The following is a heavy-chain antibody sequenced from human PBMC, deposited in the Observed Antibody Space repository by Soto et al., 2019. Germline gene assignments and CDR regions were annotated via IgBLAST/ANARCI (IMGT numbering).Heavy chain of an antibody. Sequence: GGSLRLSCAASGFTFSSYGMHWVRQAPGKGLEWVAVISYDGSNKYYADSVKGRFTISRDNSKNTVYLQMNSLRAEDTAVYYCAKQFSQYYFDYWGQGTLVTVSS. J-gene: IGHJ4*02. CDR2: ISYDGSNK. D-gene: IGHD4-4*01. V-gene: IGHV3-30*18. CDR1: GFTFSSYG. CDR3: AKQFSQYYFDY.